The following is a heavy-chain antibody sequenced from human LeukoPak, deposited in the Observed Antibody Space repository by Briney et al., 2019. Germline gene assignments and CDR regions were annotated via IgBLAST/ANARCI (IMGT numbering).Heavy chain of an antibody. CDR3: ARGSSGTEDY. CDR1: GYIFTDYY. J-gene: IGHJ4*02. D-gene: IGHD6-19*01. CDR2: INPNSGGT. V-gene: IGHV1-2*06. Sequence: ASVKVSCKASGYIFTDYYMHWVRQAPGQELGWMGRINPNSGGTNYAQKFQGRVTMTRDTSISTAYMELSRLRSDDTAVYYCARGSSGTEDYWGQGTLVTVSS.